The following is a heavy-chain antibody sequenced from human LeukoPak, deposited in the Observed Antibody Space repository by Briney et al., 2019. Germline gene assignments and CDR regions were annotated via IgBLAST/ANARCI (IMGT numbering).Heavy chain of an antibody. CDR3: ARDFRGAGPFDY. D-gene: IGHD3-10*01. CDR2: IYYSGST. J-gene: IGHJ4*02. CDR1: GGSISSGGYY. V-gene: IGHV4-31*03. Sequence: ASETLSLTCTVSGGSISSGGYYWSWIRQHPGKGLEWIGYIYYSGSTYYNPSLKSRVTISVDTSKNQFSLKLSSVTAADTAVYYCARDFRGAGPFDYWGQGTLVTVSS.